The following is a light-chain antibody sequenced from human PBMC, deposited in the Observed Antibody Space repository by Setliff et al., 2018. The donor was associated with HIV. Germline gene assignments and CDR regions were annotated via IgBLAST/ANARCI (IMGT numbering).Light chain of an antibody. Sequence: QSALTQPASVSGSPGQSITISCTGTRSDVGTYTLVSWYQRHPGKVPKLTIYEVSKRPSGVSNRFSGSKSDNTASLTISGLQAEDEADYYCCSYVGASIYVFGTGTKVTVL. CDR2: EVS. J-gene: IGLJ1*01. V-gene: IGLV2-23*02. CDR3: CSYVGASIYV. CDR1: RSDVGTYTL.